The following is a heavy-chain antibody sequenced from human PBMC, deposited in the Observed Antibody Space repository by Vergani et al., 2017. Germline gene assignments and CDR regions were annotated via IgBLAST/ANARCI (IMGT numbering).Heavy chain of an antibody. CDR1: FDSIRNLY. D-gene: IGHD3-22*01. CDR3: AHHYXYYDSSGYYYAFDI. V-gene: IGHV2-5*08. Sequence: QESGPGLVKSSETLSLTCSVSFDSIRNLYCNWIRQPPGKALEWLALIYWNDDKRYSPSLKSRLTITKDTSKNQVVLTMTNMDPVDTATYYCAHHYXYYDSSGYYYAFDIWGQGTMVTVSS. J-gene: IGHJ3*02. CDR2: IYWNDDK.